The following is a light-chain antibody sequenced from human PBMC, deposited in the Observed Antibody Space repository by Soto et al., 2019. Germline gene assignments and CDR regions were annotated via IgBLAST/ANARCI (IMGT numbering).Light chain of an antibody. Sequence: DIQMTQSPSSLSAFVGDRVTITCRPSQAIRRDLGWFQQKQGKAPKRLVFAASTLESGVPSRFSGSRSGTEFTLTISSLQPEDFATYYCLQHNSYPFTFGPGTKVDIK. CDR3: LQHNSYPFT. CDR1: QAIRRD. V-gene: IGKV1-17*01. J-gene: IGKJ3*01. CDR2: AAS.